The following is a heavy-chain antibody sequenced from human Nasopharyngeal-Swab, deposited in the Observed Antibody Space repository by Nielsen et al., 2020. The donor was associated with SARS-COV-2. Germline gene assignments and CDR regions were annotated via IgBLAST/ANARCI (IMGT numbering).Heavy chain of an antibody. CDR1: GGTFSSYA. D-gene: IGHD6-19*01. J-gene: IGHJ4*02. Sequence: SVKVSCKASGGTFSSYAISWVRQAPGQGLEWMGGIIPIFGTANYAQKFQGRVTITADESTSTVYMELSSLRSEDTAVYYCAREREIKGYSSGWYPTDYWGQGTLVTVSS. CDR2: IIPIFGTA. CDR3: AREREIKGYSSGWYPTDY. V-gene: IGHV1-69*13.